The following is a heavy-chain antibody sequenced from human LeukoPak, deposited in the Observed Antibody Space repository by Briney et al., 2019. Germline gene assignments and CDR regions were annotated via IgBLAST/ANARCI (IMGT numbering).Heavy chain of an antibody. CDR2: INPSGGST. CDR3: AREGGLIVRAKRRAFDI. D-gene: IGHD1-26*01. Sequence: GASVKVSCKASGYTFTSYYMHWVRQAPGQGLEWMGIINPSGGSTSYAQKFQGRVTMTRDTSTSTVYMELSSLRSEDTAVYYCAREGGLIVRAKRRAFDIWGQGTMVTVSS. J-gene: IGHJ3*02. CDR1: GYTFTSYY. V-gene: IGHV1-46*01.